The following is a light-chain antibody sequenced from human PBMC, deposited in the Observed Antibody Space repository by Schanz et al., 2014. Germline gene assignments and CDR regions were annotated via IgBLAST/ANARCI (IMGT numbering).Light chain of an antibody. CDR2: GAS. CDR1: QSVSNN. J-gene: IGKJ1*01. CDR3: QQHNSFPWT. Sequence: EIVLTQSSGTLSLSPGEGATLSCRASQSVSNNYLAWYQQKPGQAPSLLIYGASTRATGIPARFSGSGSGTEFTLTISSLQPEDFATYYCQQHNSFPWTFGQGTKVEIK. V-gene: IGKV3-15*01.